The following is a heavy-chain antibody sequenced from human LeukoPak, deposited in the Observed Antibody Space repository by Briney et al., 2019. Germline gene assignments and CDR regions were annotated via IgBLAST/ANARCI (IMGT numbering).Heavy chain of an antibody. CDR1: GFTFSSYA. CDR2: ISSSSSTI. CDR3: ARVLSKITGGRATSDY. V-gene: IGHV3-48*01. D-gene: IGHD1-14*01. Sequence: GGSLRLSCAASGFTFSSYAMSWVRQAPGKGLEWDSYISSSSSTIYYADSVKGRFTISRDNARNPLYLQMNSLRAEDTAVYYCARVLSKITGGRATSDYWGQGTLVTVSS. J-gene: IGHJ4*02.